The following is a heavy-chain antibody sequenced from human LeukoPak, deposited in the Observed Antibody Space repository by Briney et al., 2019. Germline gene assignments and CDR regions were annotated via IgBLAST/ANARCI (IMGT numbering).Heavy chain of an antibody. D-gene: IGHD6-13*01. CDR3: ARGFSIAAAGSWFDP. J-gene: IGHJ5*02. CDR2: INHSGST. Sequence: SETLSLTCAVYGGSFSGYYWSWIRQPPGKGLEWIGEINHSGSTNYNPSPKSRVTISVDTSKNQFSLKLSSVTAADTAVYYCARGFSIAAAGSWFDPWGQGTLVTVSS. CDR1: GGSFSGYY. V-gene: IGHV4-34*01.